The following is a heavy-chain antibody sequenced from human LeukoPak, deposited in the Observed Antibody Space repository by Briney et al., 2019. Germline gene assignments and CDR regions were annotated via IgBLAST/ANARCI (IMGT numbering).Heavy chain of an antibody. D-gene: IGHD3-10*01. J-gene: IGHJ4*02. CDR1: GGSISSSSHY. Sequence: PSETLSLTCTVSGGSISSSSHYWGWIRQPPGKGLEWIGSLYHTGSSFYNPSLKSRVTMSVDTSKNQFSLKLSSVTAADTAVYYCARYYGSGFDYWGQGTLVTVSS. V-gene: IGHV4-39*07. CDR3: ARYYGSGFDY. CDR2: LYHTGSS.